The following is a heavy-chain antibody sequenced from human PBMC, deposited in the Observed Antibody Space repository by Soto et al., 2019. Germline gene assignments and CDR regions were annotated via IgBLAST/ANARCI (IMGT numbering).Heavy chain of an antibody. CDR3: ARGGYNWNPGLGDYMDV. J-gene: IGHJ6*03. D-gene: IGHD1-20*01. CDR2: MNPNSGNT. CDR1: GYTFTSYD. Sequence: ASVKVSCKASGYTFTSYDINWVRQATGQGLEWMGWMNPNSGNTGYAQKFQGRVTMTRNTSISTAYMELSSLRSEDTAVYYCARGGYNWNPGLGDYMDVWGKGTTVTVSS. V-gene: IGHV1-8*01.